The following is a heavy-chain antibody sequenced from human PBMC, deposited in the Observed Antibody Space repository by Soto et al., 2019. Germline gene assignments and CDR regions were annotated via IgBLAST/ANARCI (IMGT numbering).Heavy chain of an antibody. J-gene: IGHJ4*02. CDR3: ARGRIAARPFPFDY. CDR2: INHSGST. V-gene: IGHV4-34*01. D-gene: IGHD6-6*01. Sequence: SETLSLTCAVYGGSFSGYYWSWIRQPPGKGLEWVGEINHSGSTNYNPSLKSRVTISVDTSKNQFSLKLSSVTAADTAVYYCARGRIAARPFPFDYWGQGTLVTVSS. CDR1: GGSFSGYY.